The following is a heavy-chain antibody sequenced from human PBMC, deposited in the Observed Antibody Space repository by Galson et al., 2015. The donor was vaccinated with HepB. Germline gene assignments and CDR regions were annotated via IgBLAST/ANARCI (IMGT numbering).Heavy chain of an antibody. D-gene: IGHD3-3*01. Sequence: SVKVSCKASGYTFTGYDMYWVRQAPGQGLEWMGRINPYSGGTNFAQKFQGRVTMTGDTSMSTVYLELNRLRSDDTAVYYCARVGVANPSLFDYWGQGTLVTVSS. CDR2: INPYSGGT. CDR1: GYTFTGYD. V-gene: IGHV1-2*06. CDR3: ARVGVANPSLFDY. J-gene: IGHJ4*02.